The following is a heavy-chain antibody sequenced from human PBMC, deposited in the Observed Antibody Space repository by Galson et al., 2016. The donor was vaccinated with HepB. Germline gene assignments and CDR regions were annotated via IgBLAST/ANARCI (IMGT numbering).Heavy chain of an antibody. J-gene: IGHJ4*02. V-gene: IGHV3-23*01. CDR2: ITANGDST. Sequence: SLRLSCAASGFAFSTYAMNWVRQAPGKGLEWVSPITANGDSTYYSDSVKGRFTISRDNSKNTLYLQMNSLRAEDTAIYYCAKEDGSYLDQWGQGTLVIVSS. D-gene: IGHD1-26*01. CDR1: GFAFSTYA. CDR3: AKEDGSYLDQ.